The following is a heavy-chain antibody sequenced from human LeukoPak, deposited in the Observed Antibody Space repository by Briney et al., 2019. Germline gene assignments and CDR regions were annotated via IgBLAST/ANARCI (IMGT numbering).Heavy chain of an antibody. J-gene: IGHJ4*02. V-gene: IGHV3-48*03. Sequence: GGSLRLACAASGFTFSSYEMNWVRQAPGKGLEWVSYISSSGSTIYYADSVKGRFTISRDNAKNSLYLRMNSLRAEDTAVYYCARVVAARGYWGQGTLVTVSS. CDR1: GFTFSSYE. CDR2: ISSSGSTI. D-gene: IGHD2-15*01. CDR3: ARVVAARGY.